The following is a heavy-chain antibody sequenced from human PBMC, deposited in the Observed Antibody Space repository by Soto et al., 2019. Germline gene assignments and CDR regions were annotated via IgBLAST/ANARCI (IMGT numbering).Heavy chain of an antibody. D-gene: IGHD5-12*01. V-gene: IGHV3-30*18. CDR2: ISYDGSNK. CDR3: AKVGGYDRTNYYYYYMDV. CDR1: GFTFSSYG. Sequence: QVQLVESGGGVVQPGRSLRLSCAASGFTFSSYGMHWVRQAPGKGLEWVAVISYDGSNKYYADSVKGRFTISRDNSKNTLYLQMNSLRAEDTAVYYCAKVGGYDRTNYYYYYMDVWGKGTTVTVSS. J-gene: IGHJ6*03.